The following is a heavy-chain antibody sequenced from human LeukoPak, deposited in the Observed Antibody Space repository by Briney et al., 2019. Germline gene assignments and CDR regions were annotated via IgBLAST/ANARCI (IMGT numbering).Heavy chain of an antibody. V-gene: IGHV4-31*03. CDR3: ARVRDLDTAMVLFDY. J-gene: IGHJ4*02. CDR1: VGSISRGGYY. D-gene: IGHD5-18*01. CDR2: IYYSVRT. Sequence: PSQTLSLTCTVSVGSISRGGYYWSWIRQHPRKGLEWIGYIYYSVRTYYTPSLKSRVTISVATSKKQFSLKLSSVTAAATAVYYCARVRDLDTAMVLFDYWGQGTLVTVSS.